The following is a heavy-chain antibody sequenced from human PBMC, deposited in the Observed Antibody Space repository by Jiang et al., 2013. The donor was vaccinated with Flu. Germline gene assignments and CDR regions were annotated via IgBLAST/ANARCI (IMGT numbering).Heavy chain of an antibody. CDR1: GGSFSGYY. Sequence: LLKPSETLSLTCAVYGGSFSGYYWSWIRQPPGKGLEWIGEINHSGSTNYNPSLKSRVTISVDTSKNQFSLKLSSVTAADTAVYYCARGGTQRITIFGVAIHQGNWFDPWGQGTLVTISS. V-gene: IGHV4-34*01. CDR2: INHSGST. CDR3: ARGGTQRITIFGVAIHQGNWFDP. D-gene: IGHD3-3*01. J-gene: IGHJ5*02.